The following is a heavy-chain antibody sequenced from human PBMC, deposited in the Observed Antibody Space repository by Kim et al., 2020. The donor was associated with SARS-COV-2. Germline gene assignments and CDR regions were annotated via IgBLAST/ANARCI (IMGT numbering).Heavy chain of an antibody. D-gene: IGHD2-2*03. CDR3: ARAGYCSSTSCGGFDY. J-gene: IGHJ4*02. V-gene: IGHV1-2*02. Sequence: KFQGRVTMTRDTSISTAYMDLSRLRSDDTAVYYCARAGYCSSTSCGGFDYWGQGTLVTVSS.